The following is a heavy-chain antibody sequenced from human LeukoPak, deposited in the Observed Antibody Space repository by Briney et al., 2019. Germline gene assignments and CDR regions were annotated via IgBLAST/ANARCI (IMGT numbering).Heavy chain of an antibody. CDR1: GFTFSSYG. V-gene: IGHV3-33*06. D-gene: IGHD5-18*01. CDR3: AKGGYSYGYLYYYMDV. J-gene: IGHJ6*03. Sequence: VGSLRLSCAASGFTFSSYGMHWVRQAPGKGLEWVAVIWYDGSNKYYADSVKGRFTISRDNSKNTLYLQMNSLRAEDTAVYYCAKGGYSYGYLYYYMDVWGKGTTVTVSS. CDR2: IWYDGSNK.